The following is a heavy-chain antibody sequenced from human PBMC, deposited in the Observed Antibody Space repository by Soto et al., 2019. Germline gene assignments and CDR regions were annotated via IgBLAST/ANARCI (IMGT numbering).Heavy chain of an antibody. Sequence: GGSLRPSCAASGFTFSSYGMHWVRQAPGKGLEWVAVISYDGSNKYYADSVKGRFTISRDNSKNTLYLQMNSLRAEDTAVYYCAKDGEFREGYFDYWGQGALVTVSS. CDR1: GFTFSSYG. J-gene: IGHJ4*02. D-gene: IGHD3-10*01. V-gene: IGHV3-30*18. CDR2: ISYDGSNK. CDR3: AKDGEFREGYFDY.